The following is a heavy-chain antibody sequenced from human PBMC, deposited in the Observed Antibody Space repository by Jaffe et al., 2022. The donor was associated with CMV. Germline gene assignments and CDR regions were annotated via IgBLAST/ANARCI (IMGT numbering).Heavy chain of an antibody. Sequence: QVQLQESGPGLVKPSETLSLTCTVSGGSISSYYWSWIRQPPGKGLEWIGYIYYSGSTNYNPSLKSRVTISVDTSKNQFSLKLSSVTAADTAVYYCARDLGRGPPHAFDIWGQGTMVTVSS. D-gene: IGHD7-27*01. J-gene: IGHJ3*02. CDR2: IYYSGST. CDR3: ARDLGRGPPHAFDI. CDR1: GGSISSYY. V-gene: IGHV4-59*01.